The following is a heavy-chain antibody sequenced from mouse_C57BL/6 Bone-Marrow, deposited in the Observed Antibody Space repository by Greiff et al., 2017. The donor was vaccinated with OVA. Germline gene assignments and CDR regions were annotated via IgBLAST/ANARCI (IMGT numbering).Heavy chain of an antibody. V-gene: IGHV1-61*01. CDR2: IYPSDSET. CDR1: GYTFTSYW. Sequence: VQLQQPGAELVRPGSSVKLSCKASGYTFTSYWMDWVKQRPGQGLEWIGNIYPSDSETHYNQKFKDKATLTVDKSSSTAYMQLSSLTSEDSTVYNSARVGYYYAMDNWGQGTSVTVSS. CDR3: ARVGYYYAMDN. D-gene: IGHD2-2*01. J-gene: IGHJ4*01.